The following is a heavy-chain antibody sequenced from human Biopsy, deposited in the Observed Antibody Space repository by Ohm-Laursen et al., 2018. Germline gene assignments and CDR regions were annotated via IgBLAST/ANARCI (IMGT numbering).Heavy chain of an antibody. Sequence: SVKVSCKPPEGTFSNYGVNWVRQAPGQGLEWLGGNIPILGTGNYAQKFQDRVTVAADTSMSTATMELRSLRSDDTAVYYCATKLTGYFHHWGQGTLVIVSS. V-gene: IGHV1-69*06. CDR1: EGTFSNYG. CDR3: ATKLTGYFHH. J-gene: IGHJ1*01. D-gene: IGHD3-9*01. CDR2: NIPILGTG.